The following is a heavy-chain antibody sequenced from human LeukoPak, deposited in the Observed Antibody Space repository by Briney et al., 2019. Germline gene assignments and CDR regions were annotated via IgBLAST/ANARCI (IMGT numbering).Heavy chain of an antibody. D-gene: IGHD3-22*01. CDR2: IDWDDDK. CDR3: AQTYYYDSSGYPTGY. J-gene: IGHJ4*02. CDR1: GFSLSTSGMC. V-gene: IGHV2-70*11. Sequence: ESGPTLVNPTQTLTLTCTFSGFSLSTSGMCVSWIRQPPGKALEWLARIDWDDDKYYSASLKTRLTISKDTSKNQVVLTMTNMDPVDTATYYCAQTYYYDSSGYPTGYWGQGTLVTVSS.